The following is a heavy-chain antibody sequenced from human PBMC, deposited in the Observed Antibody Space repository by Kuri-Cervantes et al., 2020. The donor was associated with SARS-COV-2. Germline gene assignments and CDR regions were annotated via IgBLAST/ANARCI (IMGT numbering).Heavy chain of an antibody. D-gene: IGHD3-16*01. CDR3: ARGLRGFLFTSGGPLDAFDI. Sequence: SETLSLTCAVSGYSISSGYYWGWIRQPPGKGLEWIGSIYHSGSTYYNPSLKSRVTISVDTSKNQFSLKLSSVTAADTAVYYCARGLRGFLFTSGGPLDAFDIWGQGTMVTVSS. J-gene: IGHJ3*02. V-gene: IGHV4-38-2*01. CDR1: GYSISSGYY. CDR2: IYHSGST.